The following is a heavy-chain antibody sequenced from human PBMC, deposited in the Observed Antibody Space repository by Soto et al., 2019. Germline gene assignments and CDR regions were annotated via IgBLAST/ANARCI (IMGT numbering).Heavy chain of an antibody. J-gene: IGHJ5*02. Sequence: PGGSLRLSCAASGFTFSSYAMSWVRQAPGKGLEWVSAISGSGGSTYYADSVKGRFTISRDNAKNSLYQQMNSLRAEDTAVYYCARDQRAYSSGLGWFDPWGQGTLVTVSS. V-gene: IGHV3-23*01. D-gene: IGHD6-19*01. CDR2: ISGSGGST. CDR1: GFTFSSYA. CDR3: ARDQRAYSSGLGWFDP.